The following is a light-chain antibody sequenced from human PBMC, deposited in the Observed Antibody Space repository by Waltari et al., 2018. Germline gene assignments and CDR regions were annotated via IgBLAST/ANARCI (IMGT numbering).Light chain of an antibody. Sequence: QSVLPQPPSASGTPGQRVTIPCSGSSSNIGSNTVHWYQQLPGTAPKLLIYSNNPRPSGVPDRFSGSKSGTSASLAISGLQSEDEADYYCAAWDDSLNGWVFGGGTKLTVL. CDR2: SNN. CDR3: AAWDDSLNGWV. V-gene: IGLV1-44*01. CDR1: SSNIGSNT. J-gene: IGLJ3*02.